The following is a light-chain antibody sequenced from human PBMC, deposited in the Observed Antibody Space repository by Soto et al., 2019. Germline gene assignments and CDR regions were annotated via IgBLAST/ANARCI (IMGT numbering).Light chain of an antibody. CDR2: AAS. CDR1: QSINNRY. J-gene: IGKJ3*01. Sequence: EIVLTQSPGTLSLSPGERATLSCRASQSINNRYLAWYQQKPGQAPRLLIYAASSRTTGIPDRFSGSGSGTDFTLNISRLEPEDLAVYYCQQFGSSPGFTFGPGTKVDIK. V-gene: IGKV3-20*01. CDR3: QQFGSSPGFT.